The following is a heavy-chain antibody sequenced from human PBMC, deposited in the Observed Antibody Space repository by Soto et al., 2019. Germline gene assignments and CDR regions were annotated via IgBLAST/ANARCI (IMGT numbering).Heavy chain of an antibody. CDR3: AIIAYCGGDCYSPP. CDR1: GGTFSSYT. CDR2: IIPILGIA. J-gene: IGHJ5*02. D-gene: IGHD2-21*02. Sequence: QVQLVQSGAEVKKPGSSVKVSCKASGGTFSSYTISWVRQAPGQGLEWMGRIIPILGIANYAQKFQGRVTITADKSTSTGYMELSSLRSEDTAVYYCAIIAYCGGDCYSPPWGQGTLVTVSS. V-gene: IGHV1-69*02.